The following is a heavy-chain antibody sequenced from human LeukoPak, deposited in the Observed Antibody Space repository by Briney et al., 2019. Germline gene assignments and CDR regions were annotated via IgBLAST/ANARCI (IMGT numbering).Heavy chain of an antibody. CDR2: IYYSGST. CDR3: ARGGYSGYAAQGNWFDP. D-gene: IGHD5-12*01. CDR1: GGSISSYY. Sequence: PSETLSLTCTVSGGSISSYYWSWIRQPPGKGLEWIGYIYYSGSTNYNPSLKSRVTISVDTSKNQFSLKLSSVTAADTAVYYCARGGYSGYAAQGNWFDPWGQGTLVTVSS. J-gene: IGHJ5*02. V-gene: IGHV4-59*01.